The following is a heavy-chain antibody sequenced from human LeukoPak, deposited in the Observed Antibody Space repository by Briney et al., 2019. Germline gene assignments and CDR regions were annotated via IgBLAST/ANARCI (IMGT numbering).Heavy chain of an antibody. D-gene: IGHD6-6*01. CDR1: EFTFTSYE. CDR3: ARGPSIAARYDAFDI. Sequence: AGGSRRLSCAASEFTFTSYELNWVGQAPGKGLEWVSYISSSGNTISYADSVKGRFTISRDNAKNSLYLQVISLRAEDTAVYYCARGPSIAARYDAFDIWGQGTMVTVSS. CDR2: ISSSGNTI. J-gene: IGHJ3*02. V-gene: IGHV3-48*03.